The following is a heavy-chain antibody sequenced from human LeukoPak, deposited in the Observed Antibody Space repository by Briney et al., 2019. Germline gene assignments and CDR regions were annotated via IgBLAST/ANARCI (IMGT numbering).Heavy chain of an antibody. D-gene: IGHD4-17*01. J-gene: IGHJ4*02. CDR2: ISWNSGSI. V-gene: IGHV3-9*01. CDR1: GFTFDDYA. CDR3: AKDMGLNEGDYGDYGGRGFFDY. Sequence: GGSLRLSCAASGFTFDDYAMHWVRQAPGKGLEWVSGISWNSGSIGYADSVKGRFTISRDNAKNSLYLQMNSLRAEDTALYYCAKDMGLNEGDYGDYGGRGFFDYWGQGTLVTVSS.